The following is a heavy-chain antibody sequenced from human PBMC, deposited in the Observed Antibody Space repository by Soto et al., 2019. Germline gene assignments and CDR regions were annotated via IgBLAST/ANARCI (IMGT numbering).Heavy chain of an antibody. CDR3: TRLTEDTIFGATEY. CDR2: FYYSGTT. J-gene: IGHJ4*02. CDR1: GDSVTSSY. D-gene: IGHD3-3*01. Sequence: SETLSLTCTVSGDSVTSSYWSWIRQPPGKGLEWVGGFYYSGTTTYNPSLRSRVTISVDTSRNQFSLKVTSVTAADTAVYFCTRLTEDTIFGATEYWGQGTLVTVS. V-gene: IGHV4-59*08.